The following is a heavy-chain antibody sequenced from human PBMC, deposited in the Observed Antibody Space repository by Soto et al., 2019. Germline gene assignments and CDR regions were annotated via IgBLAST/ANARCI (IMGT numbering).Heavy chain of an antibody. CDR2: INAGNGNT. CDR3: ARAVAVAADFDY. Sequence: QVQLGQSGAEEKKPGASVKVSCKASGYTFTGYAMHWVRQAPGQRLEWMGWINAGNGNTKYSQKFHGRVTITRDTSASTAYMELSSLRSEDTAVYYCARAVAVAADFDYWGQGTLVTVSS. CDR1: GYTFTGYA. V-gene: IGHV1-3*05. J-gene: IGHJ4*02. D-gene: IGHD6-19*01.